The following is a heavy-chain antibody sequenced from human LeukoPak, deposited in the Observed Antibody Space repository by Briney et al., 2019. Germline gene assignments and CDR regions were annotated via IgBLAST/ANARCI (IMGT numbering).Heavy chain of an antibody. J-gene: IGHJ4*02. CDR2: ISGSGGST. V-gene: IGHV3-23*01. CDR3: AAGTSWANFDY. CDR1: GFTFSSYG. D-gene: IGHD2-2*01. Sequence: LPGGSLRLSCAASGFTFSSYGMSWVRQAPGKGLEWVSAISGSGGSTYYADSVKGRFTISRDNSKNTLYLQMNSLRAEDTAVYYCAAGTSWANFDYWGQGTLVTVSS.